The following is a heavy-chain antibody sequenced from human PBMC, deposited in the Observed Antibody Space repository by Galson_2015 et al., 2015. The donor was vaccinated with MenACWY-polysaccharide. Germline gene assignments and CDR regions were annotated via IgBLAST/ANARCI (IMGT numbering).Heavy chain of an antibody. CDR1: GYTLTELS. D-gene: IGHD6-19*01. J-gene: IGHJ5*02. Sequence: SVKVSCKVSGYTLTELSMHWVRQAPGKGLEWMGGFDPEDGETIYAQKFQGRVTMTEDTSTDTAYMELSSLRSEDTAVYYCATAPYSSGWYFPWFDPWGQGTLVTVSS. V-gene: IGHV1-24*01. CDR2: FDPEDGET. CDR3: ATAPYSSGWYFPWFDP.